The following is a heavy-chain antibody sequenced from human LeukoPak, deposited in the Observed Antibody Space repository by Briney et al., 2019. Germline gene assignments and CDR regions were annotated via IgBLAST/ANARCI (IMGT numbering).Heavy chain of an antibody. Sequence: GGSLRLSCAASGFTFSSYYMNWVRQAPGKGLEWVSSISGGSSYINYADSVKGRFTISRDYAKNSLDLQMNSLRAEDTAVYYCARGLSDSSTYLVGEAFDIWGHGTMVTVSS. CDR1: GFTFSSYY. CDR3: ARGLSDSSTYLVGEAFDI. J-gene: IGHJ3*02. D-gene: IGHD3-22*01. CDR2: ISGGSSYI. V-gene: IGHV3-21*01.